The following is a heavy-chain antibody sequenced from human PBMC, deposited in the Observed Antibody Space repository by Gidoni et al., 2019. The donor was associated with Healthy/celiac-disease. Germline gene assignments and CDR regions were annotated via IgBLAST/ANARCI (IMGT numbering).Heavy chain of an antibody. CDR1: GFTFSSYA. D-gene: IGHD2-15*01. CDR3: ARVECSGGSCAFDY. Sequence: QVQLVASGGGVVQPGRSLRLSCAAPGFTFSSYAMHWVRQAPGKGLEWVAVISYDGSNKYYADSVKGRFTISRDNSKNTLYLQMNSLRAEDTAVYYCARVECSGGSCAFDYWGQGTLVTVSS. V-gene: IGHV3-30-3*01. J-gene: IGHJ4*02. CDR2: ISYDGSNK.